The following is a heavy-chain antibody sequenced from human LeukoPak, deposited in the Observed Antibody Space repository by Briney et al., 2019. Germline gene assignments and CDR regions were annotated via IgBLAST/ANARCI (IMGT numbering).Heavy chain of an antibody. V-gene: IGHV3-48*03. D-gene: IGHD3-10*01. Sequence: GGSLRLSCIASGFSFSRYEMNWVRQAPGKVLEWIAYITTTGDRIQYADSVKGRFTISRDNTKNSLYLQMNSLRAEDTAVYYCARDPGSDAFDIWGQGTMVTVSS. CDR1: GFSFSRYE. CDR3: ARDPGSDAFDI. J-gene: IGHJ3*02. CDR2: ITTTGDRI.